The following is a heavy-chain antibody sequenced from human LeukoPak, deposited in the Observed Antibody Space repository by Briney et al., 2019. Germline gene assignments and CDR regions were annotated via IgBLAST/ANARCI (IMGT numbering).Heavy chain of an antibody. CDR3: ARGFSMKRYDFWSGYYTGGGAYYFDY. V-gene: IGHV4-59*01. CDR1: GGSISSYS. CDR2: IYYSGST. Sequence: PSETLSLTCTVSGGSISSYSWSWIRQPPGKGLEWIGYIYYSGSTTYNPSLKSRVTISVDTSKNQFSLKLSSVTAGDTDVYYCARGFSMKRYDFWSGYYTGGGAYYFDYWGQGTLVTVSS. J-gene: IGHJ4*02. D-gene: IGHD3-3*01.